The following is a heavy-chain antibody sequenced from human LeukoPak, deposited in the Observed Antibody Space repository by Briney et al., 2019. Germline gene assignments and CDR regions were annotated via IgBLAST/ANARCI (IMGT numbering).Heavy chain of an antibody. CDR2: INPHSGAT. CDR1: GYTFTGYY. D-gene: IGHD3-10*01. V-gene: IGHV1-2*02. CDR3: VRDRAEHLLLSLGTPDYYMDV. Sequence: ASVKVSCKASGYTFTGYYMHWVRQAPGQGLEWMGWINPHSGATHYAEKFQGRVTMTRDTSMSTAYLELSWLRSDDTAMFYCVRDRAEHLLLSLGTPDYYMDVWGKGTTVTVSS. J-gene: IGHJ6*03.